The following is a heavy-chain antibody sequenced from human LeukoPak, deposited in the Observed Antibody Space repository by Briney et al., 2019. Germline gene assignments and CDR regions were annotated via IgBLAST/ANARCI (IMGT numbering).Heavy chain of an antibody. CDR1: GDSISGSSYY. CDR2: IYLCGST. D-gene: IGHD3-3*01. Sequence: PSEALSLTCTVSGDSISGSSYYWGWLRQPPGKGLEWIGSIYLCGSTYYNPSLKSRVTISVDTSKHQFSLKLSSVTAADTAVYYCARVVTIFGVVIHFDSWGQGTLVTVSS. J-gene: IGHJ4*02. V-gene: IGHV4-39*01. CDR3: ARVVTIFGVVIHFDS.